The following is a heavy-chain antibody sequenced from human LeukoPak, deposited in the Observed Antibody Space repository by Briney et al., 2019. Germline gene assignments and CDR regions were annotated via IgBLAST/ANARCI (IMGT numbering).Heavy chain of an antibody. CDR2: IWYDGSNK. Sequence: GGSLRPSCAASGFTFSSYGMHWVRQAPGKGLEWVAVIWYDGSNKYYADSVKGRFTISRDDSKNTLYLQMNSLRAEDTAVYYCAKQEDYYDSSGLSSWGQGTLVTVSS. V-gene: IGHV3-33*06. CDR3: AKQEDYYDSSGLSS. CDR1: GFTFSSYG. J-gene: IGHJ5*02. D-gene: IGHD3-22*01.